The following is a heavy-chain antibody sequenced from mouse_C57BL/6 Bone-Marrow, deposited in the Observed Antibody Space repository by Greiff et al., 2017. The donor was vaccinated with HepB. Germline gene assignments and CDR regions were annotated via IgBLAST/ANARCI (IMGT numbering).Heavy chain of an antibody. J-gene: IGHJ2*01. V-gene: IGHV14-4*01. D-gene: IGHD1-1*01. CDR2: IDPENGDT. Sequence: VQLKQSGAELVRPGASVKLSCTASGFNIKDDYMHWVKQRPEQGLEWIGWIDPENGDTEYASKFQGKATITADTSSNTAYLQLSSLTSEDTAVYYCTRGVTTVVAHFDYWGQGTTLTVSS. CDR3: TRGVTTVVAHFDY. CDR1: GFNIKDDY.